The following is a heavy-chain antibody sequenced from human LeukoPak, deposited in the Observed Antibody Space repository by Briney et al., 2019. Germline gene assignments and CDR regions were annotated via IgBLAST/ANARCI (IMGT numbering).Heavy chain of an antibody. Sequence: GGSLRLSCAASGFTFSNAWMSWVRQAPGKGLEWVGRIKSKTDGGTTDYAAPVKGRFTISRDDSKNTLYLQMNSLKTEDTAVYYCTTDLPGYCSSTSCSHFDYWGQGTLVTVSS. CDR1: GFTFSNAW. D-gene: IGHD2-2*01. V-gene: IGHV3-15*01. CDR3: TTDLPGYCSSTSCSHFDY. J-gene: IGHJ4*02. CDR2: IKSKTDGGTT.